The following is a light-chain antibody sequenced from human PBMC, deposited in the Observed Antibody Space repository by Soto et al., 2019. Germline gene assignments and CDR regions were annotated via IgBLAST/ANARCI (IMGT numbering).Light chain of an antibody. CDR3: QQHSHWPPWT. V-gene: IGKV3-11*01. CDR1: QSVGSD. CDR2: DIF. Sequence: EIVLTQSPGTLSLSPGERATLSCRASQSVGSDLAWYQQKPGQAPRLVIYDIFTRATGVPTRISGSGSGTEFTLTISSLEPEDFAVYYCQQHSHWPPWTFGQGTKVDIK. J-gene: IGKJ1*01.